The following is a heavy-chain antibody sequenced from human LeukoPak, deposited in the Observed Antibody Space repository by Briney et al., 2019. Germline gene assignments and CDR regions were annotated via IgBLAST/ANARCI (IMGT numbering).Heavy chain of an antibody. D-gene: IGHD4-17*01. V-gene: IGHV4-34*01. J-gene: IGHJ4*02. CDR2: INHSGST. Sequence: SETLSLTCAVYGGSFSGYYWSWIRQPPGKGLEWIGEINHSGSTNYNPSLKSRVTISVDTSKNQFSLKLSSVTAADTAVYYCARGGPDYGDYNTIHDYWGQGTLVTVSS. CDR1: GGSFSGYY. CDR3: ARGGPDYGDYNTIHDY.